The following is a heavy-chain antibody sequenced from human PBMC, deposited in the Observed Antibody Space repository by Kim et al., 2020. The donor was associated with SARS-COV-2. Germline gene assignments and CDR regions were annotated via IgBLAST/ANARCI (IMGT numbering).Heavy chain of an antibody. Sequence: YLAASVRGRFTFSRDNPKNTLYLQMNDLRADDSAVYYCARDMSGVFDYWGQGTLVTVSS. CDR3: ARDMSGVFDY. J-gene: IGHJ4*02. V-gene: IGHV3-48*03.